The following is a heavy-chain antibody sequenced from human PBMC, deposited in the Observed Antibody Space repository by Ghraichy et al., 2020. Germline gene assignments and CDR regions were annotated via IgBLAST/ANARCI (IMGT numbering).Heavy chain of an antibody. CDR2: IFHSGTT. Sequence: SETLSLTCAVSDGSVSSTNWWSWVRQPPGKGLEWIGEIFHSGTTNYNPSLMSRATISVDKSKNQFSLMPYSVTAADTAVYYCARRATTLRYFDYWGQGTLVTVSS. CDR1: DGSVSSTNW. D-gene: IGHD2-15*01. V-gene: IGHV4-4*02. CDR3: ARRATTLRYFDY. J-gene: IGHJ4*02.